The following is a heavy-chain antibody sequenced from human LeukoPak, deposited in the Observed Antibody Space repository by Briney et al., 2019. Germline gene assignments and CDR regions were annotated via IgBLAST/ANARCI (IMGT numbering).Heavy chain of an antibody. CDR3: AKNYYGSGSYYYYYGMDV. CDR2: ISWNSGSI. Sequence: GGSLRLSCAASGFTFDDYAMHWVRQAPGKGLEWVSGISWNSGSIGYADSVKGRFTISRDNAKNSLYLQMNSLRAEDTASYYCAKNYYGSGSYYYYYGMDVWGQGTTVTVSS. D-gene: IGHD3-10*01. J-gene: IGHJ6*02. V-gene: IGHV3-9*01. CDR1: GFTFDDYA.